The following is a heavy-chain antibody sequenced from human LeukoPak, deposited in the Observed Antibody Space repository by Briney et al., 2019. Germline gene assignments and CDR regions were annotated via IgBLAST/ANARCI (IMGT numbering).Heavy chain of an antibody. CDR2: INHSGST. CDR3: ARGWASSGYYYYYGMDV. D-gene: IGHD3-22*01. Sequence: GSLRLSCAASGFTFDDYGMSWVRQAPGKGLEWIGEINHSGSTNYNPSLKSRVTISVDTSKNQFSLKLSSVTAADTAVYYCARGWASSGYYYYYGMDVWGQGTTVTVSS. V-gene: IGHV4-34*01. J-gene: IGHJ6*02. CDR1: GFTFDDYG.